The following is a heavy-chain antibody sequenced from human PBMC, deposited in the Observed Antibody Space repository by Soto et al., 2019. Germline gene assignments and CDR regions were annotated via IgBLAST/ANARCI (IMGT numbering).Heavy chain of an antibody. CDR1: GYTLTELS. D-gene: IGHD2-15*01. V-gene: IGHV1-24*01. CDR3: ARAWDVVVVAARSYYFDY. CDR2: FDPEDGET. Sequence: RASVKVSCKVSGYTLTELSMHWVRQAPGKGLEWMGGFDPEDGETIYAQKFQGRVTMTEDTSTDTAYMELSSLRSEDTAVYYCARAWDVVVVAARSYYFDYWGQGTLVTVSS. J-gene: IGHJ4*02.